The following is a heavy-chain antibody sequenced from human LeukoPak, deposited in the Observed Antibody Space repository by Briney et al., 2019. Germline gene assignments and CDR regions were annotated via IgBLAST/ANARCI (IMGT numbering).Heavy chain of an antibody. V-gene: IGHV1-69*13. D-gene: IGHD2-2*01. CDR2: IIPIFGTA. J-gene: IGHJ6*03. Sequence: SVKVSCKASGGTFSSYAISWVRQAPGQGLEWMGGIIPIFGTANYAQKFQGRVTITADESTSTAYMELSSLRSEDTAVYYCARARGEDCSSTSCYVEYYYYMDVWGKGTTVTVSS. CDR1: GGTFSSYA. CDR3: ARARGEDCSSTSCYVEYYYYMDV.